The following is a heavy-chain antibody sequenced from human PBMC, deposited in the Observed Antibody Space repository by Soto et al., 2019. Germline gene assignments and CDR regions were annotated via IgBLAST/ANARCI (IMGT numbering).Heavy chain of an antibody. V-gene: IGHV3-7*03. J-gene: IGHJ4*01. CDR1: GFTFGYYW. Sequence: AGGSLRLSFAASGFTFGYYWMSCVRQAPGKGLEWLATINLDASERKYVDSVNGRFTLSRDNANNSLYRRRDTLRAEDTAVSYCARDSGYGSGASVHHSLDCWGRGPLVTASS. CDR3: ARDSGYGSGASVHHSLDC. D-gene: IGHD3-10*01. CDR2: INLDASER.